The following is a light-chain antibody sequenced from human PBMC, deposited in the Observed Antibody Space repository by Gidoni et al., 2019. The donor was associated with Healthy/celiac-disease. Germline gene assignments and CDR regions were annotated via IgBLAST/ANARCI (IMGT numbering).Light chain of an antibody. Sequence: EIVLTQSPGTLSLSPGERATLSCRASQSVRSNYLAWYQQKPGQAPRLLIYGASSRATGIPDRFSGSGSGTDFTLTIRRLEPEDFAVYYCQQYGSSPWPFGQGTKVEIK. CDR1: QSVRSNY. J-gene: IGKJ1*01. V-gene: IGKV3-20*01. CDR3: QQYGSSPWP. CDR2: GAS.